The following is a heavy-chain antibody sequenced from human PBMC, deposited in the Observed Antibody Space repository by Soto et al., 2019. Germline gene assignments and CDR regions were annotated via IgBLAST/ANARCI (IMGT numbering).Heavy chain of an antibody. CDR1: GYTFTSYG. V-gene: IGHV1-18*01. CDR2: ISAYNGNT. D-gene: IGHD3-3*01. CDR3: AREGFLEWLSSLDY. Sequence: GASVKVSCKASGYTFTSYGISWVRQAPGQGPEWMGWISAYNGNTNYAQKLQGRVTMTTDTSTSTAYMELRSLRSDDTAVYYCAREGFLEWLSSLDYWGQGTLVTVSS. J-gene: IGHJ4*02.